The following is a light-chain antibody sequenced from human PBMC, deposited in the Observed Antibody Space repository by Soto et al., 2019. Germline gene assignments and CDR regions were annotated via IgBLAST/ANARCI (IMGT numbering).Light chain of an antibody. CDR2: DVS. CDR1: SSDVGGYNY. Sequence: QSALTQSASVSGSPGQSITISCTGTSSDVGGYNYVSWYQQHPGKAPKLIIYDVSNRPSGVSTRFPGSKSGNTASLTISGLQAEDEADYSCSSYTSTNSWVFGGGTKLTVL. CDR3: SSYTSTNSWV. J-gene: IGLJ3*02. V-gene: IGLV2-14*01.